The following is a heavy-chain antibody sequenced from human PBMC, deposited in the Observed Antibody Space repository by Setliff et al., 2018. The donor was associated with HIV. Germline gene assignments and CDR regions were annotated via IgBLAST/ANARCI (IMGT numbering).Heavy chain of an antibody. Sequence: PSETLSLTCTVSGDSISSSSYYWGWVRQPPGKGLEWIGTMFYTGSAYYTPSLKSRVTISVDTFKNQFSLRLSSVTAADTAIYYCARQFRYPGIAVAGIDYWGQGTLVTVSS. CDR1: GDSISSSSYY. D-gene: IGHD6-19*01. J-gene: IGHJ4*02. CDR3: ARQFRYPGIAVAGIDY. V-gene: IGHV4-39*01. CDR2: MFYTGSA.